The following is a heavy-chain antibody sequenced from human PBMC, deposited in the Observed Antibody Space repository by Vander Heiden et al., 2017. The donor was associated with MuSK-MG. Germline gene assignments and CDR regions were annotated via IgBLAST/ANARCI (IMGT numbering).Heavy chain of an antibody. V-gene: IGHV5-51*01. D-gene: IGHD5-12*01. CDR2: IYPEDSDT. J-gene: IGHJ6*02. Sequence: EVQLVQSGAEVKKPGESLKISCQGSGSSFRNYWIAWVRQLPGKGLEWMGIIYPEDSDTRYSPSFQGQVTISADKSTSTAYLQWSSLKASDTAMYYCARRYSDSPNFYYYGMDVWGQGTTVTVSS. CDR1: GSSFRNYW. CDR3: ARRYSDSPNFYYYGMDV.